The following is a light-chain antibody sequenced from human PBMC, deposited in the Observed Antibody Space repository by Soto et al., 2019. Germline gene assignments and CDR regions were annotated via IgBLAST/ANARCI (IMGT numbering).Light chain of an antibody. Sequence: EIGMTQSPATLSVSPGERATLSCRASQSGSSTLAWYQQKPGQAPRLLIYGASTRATGIPARFSGSGAGTEFTLTISSLQSKDFAVYYCQQYNNWPPLTFGGGTKVEIK. CDR2: GAS. CDR1: QSGSST. CDR3: QQYNNWPPLT. V-gene: IGKV3-15*01. J-gene: IGKJ4*01.